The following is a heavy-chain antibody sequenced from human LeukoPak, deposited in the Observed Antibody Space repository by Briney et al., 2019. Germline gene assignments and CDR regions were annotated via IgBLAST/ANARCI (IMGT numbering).Heavy chain of an antibody. CDR3: AGFSGYDYTRNY. J-gene: IGHJ4*02. CDR2: IYYCGGT. Sequence: PSGTLSLTCAVSGRSNSSSNWRGRVRQPPGKGLEWIGEIYYCGGTLHNPSPKSRVHISVDTAKNHFSLKQRPVTAADPAVYYCAGFSGYDYTRNYWGEGTLVTVSS. D-gene: IGHD5-12*01. CDR1: GRSNSSSNW. V-gene: IGHV4-4*02.